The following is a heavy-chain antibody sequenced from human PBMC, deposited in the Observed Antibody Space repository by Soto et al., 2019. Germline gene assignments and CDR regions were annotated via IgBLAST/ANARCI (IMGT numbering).Heavy chain of an antibody. CDR3: AKGDIVVVPADPDY. CDR1: GITFSSYA. D-gene: IGHD2-2*01. CDR2: ISGSGGST. V-gene: IGHV3-23*01. Sequence: EVQLLESGGGLVQPGGSLRLSCAASGITFSSYAMSWVRQAPGKGLEWVSAISGSGGSTYYADSVKGRFTISRDNSKNTLYLQMNSLRAEDTALYYCAKGDIVVVPADPDYWGQGTLVTVSS. J-gene: IGHJ4*02.